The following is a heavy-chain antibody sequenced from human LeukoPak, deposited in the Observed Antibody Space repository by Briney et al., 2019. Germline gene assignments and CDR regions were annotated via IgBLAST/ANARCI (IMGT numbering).Heavy chain of an antibody. CDR2: IKQDGSEK. D-gene: IGHD3-16*02. V-gene: IGHV3-7*01. J-gene: IGHJ4*02. CDR1: GFTFSSYW. CDR3: ARAGEYYVWGSYRPEY. Sequence: PGGSLRLSCAASGFTFSSYWMSWVRQAPGKGLEWVANIKQDGSEKYYVDSVKGRFTISRDNAKNSLYLQMNSLRAEDTAVYYCARAGEYYVWGSYRPEYWGQGTLVIVSS.